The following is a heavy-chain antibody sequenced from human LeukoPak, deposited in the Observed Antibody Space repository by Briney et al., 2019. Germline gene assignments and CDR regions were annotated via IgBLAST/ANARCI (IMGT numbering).Heavy chain of an antibody. V-gene: IGHV1-3*03. CDR3: ERDFDSSFLDY. Sequence: ASVKVSCKASGYTFTSYGISWVRQAPGQRLEWMGWINAGNGNTKYSQEFQGRVTITRDTSASTAYMELSSLRSEDMAVYYCERDFDSSFLDYWGQGTLVTVSS. CDR2: INAGNGNT. CDR1: GYTFTSYG. J-gene: IGHJ4*02. D-gene: IGHD6-6*01.